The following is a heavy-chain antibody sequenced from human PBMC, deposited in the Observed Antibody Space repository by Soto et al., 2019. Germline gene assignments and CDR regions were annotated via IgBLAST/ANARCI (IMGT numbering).Heavy chain of an antibody. CDR2: ISSSGSTI. CDR1: GFTFSSYE. Sequence: PGGSLRLSCAASGFTFSSYEMNWVRQAPGKGLEWVSYISSSGSTIYYADSVKGRFTISRDNAKNSLYLQMNSLRAEDTAVYYCAKPGVFGRGSSSWYSAFDIWGQGTMDTASS. J-gene: IGHJ3*02. D-gene: IGHD6-13*01. V-gene: IGHV3-48*03. CDR3: AKPGVFGRGSSSWYSAFDI.